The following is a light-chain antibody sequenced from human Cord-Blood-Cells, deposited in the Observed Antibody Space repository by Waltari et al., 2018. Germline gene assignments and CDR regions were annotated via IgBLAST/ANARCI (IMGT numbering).Light chain of an antibody. Sequence: SALTQPASVPGSPGQSLPLSCTGTSSDAGGYKSVSWYQQHPGKAPKLMIYDVSNRPSVVSHRFSGSKSGNTASLTISGLQAEDEADYYCSSYTSSSPVFGGGTKLTVL. CDR3: SSYTSSSPV. CDR1: SSDAGGYKS. CDR2: DVS. J-gene: IGLJ2*01. V-gene: IGLV2-14*01.